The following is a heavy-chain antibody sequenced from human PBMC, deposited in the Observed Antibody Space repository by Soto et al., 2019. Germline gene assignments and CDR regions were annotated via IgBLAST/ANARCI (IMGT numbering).Heavy chain of an antibody. Sequence: GASVKVSCKASGYTFTSYAMHWVRQAPGQRLEWMGWINAGNGNTKYSQKFQGRVTITRDTSASTAYMELSSLRSEDTAVYYCARDSPSSDWSGYYTLGYWGQGTLVTVSS. V-gene: IGHV1-3*01. J-gene: IGHJ4*02. D-gene: IGHD3-3*01. CDR2: INAGNGNT. CDR1: GYTFTSYA. CDR3: ARDSPSSDWSGYYTLGY.